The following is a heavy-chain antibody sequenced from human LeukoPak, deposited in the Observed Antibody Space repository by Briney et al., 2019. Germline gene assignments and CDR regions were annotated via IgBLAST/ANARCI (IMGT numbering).Heavy chain of an antibody. CDR3: ARGSGPYNYYGMDV. D-gene: IGHD1-14*01. CDR2: INHSGTT. V-gene: IGHV4-34*01. CDR1: GGSLSGHY. Sequence: SETLSLTCAVSGGSLSGHYFSWIRQSPSKRLEWIGEINHSGTTNSNPSVKSRVTISVDTSRNQFSLTLSSVTAADTAVYYCARGSGPYNYYGMDVWGQGTTVTVSS. J-gene: IGHJ6*02.